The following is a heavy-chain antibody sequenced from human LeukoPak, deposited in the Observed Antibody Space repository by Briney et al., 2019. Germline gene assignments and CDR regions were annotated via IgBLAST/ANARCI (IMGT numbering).Heavy chain of an antibody. CDR3: APNWNLDY. Sequence: GGSLRLSCAASGITFSSYAMSWVRQAPGKGLEWVSAISASGGSTYYADSVKGRFTIPRDNSKNTLYLQMNSLRAEDTAIYYCAPNWNLDYWGQGSLVTVSS. D-gene: IGHD1-1*01. J-gene: IGHJ4*02. V-gene: IGHV3-23*01. CDR2: ISASGGST. CDR1: GITFSSYA.